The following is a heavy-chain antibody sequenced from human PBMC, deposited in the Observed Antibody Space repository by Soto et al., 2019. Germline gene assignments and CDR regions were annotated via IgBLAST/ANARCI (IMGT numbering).Heavy chain of an antibody. Sequence: QVQLQQWGAGLLKPSETLSLTCAVYGGSFSGYYWSWIRQPPGKGLEWIGEINHSGSTNYNPSLKSRVTISVDTSKNQFSLKLSSVTAADTAVYYCATSFKSPGRRRLYYYGMDVWGQGTTVTVSS. D-gene: IGHD3-10*01. J-gene: IGHJ6*02. CDR2: INHSGST. CDR3: ATSFKSPGRRRLYYYGMDV. CDR1: GGSFSGYY. V-gene: IGHV4-34*01.